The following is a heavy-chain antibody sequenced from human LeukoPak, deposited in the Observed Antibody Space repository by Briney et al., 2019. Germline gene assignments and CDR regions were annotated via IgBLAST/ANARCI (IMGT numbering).Heavy chain of an antibody. CDR2: INPSGGST. D-gene: IGHD2-15*01. Sequence: ASVKVSCKASGYTFTSYYMHWVRQAPGQGLEWMGIINPSGGSTSYAQKFQGRVTMTRDTSTSTVYMELSSLRSEDTAVYYCAILRGGYCSGGSCHDKEFDYWGQGTLVTVSS. CDR1: GYTFTSYY. J-gene: IGHJ4*02. V-gene: IGHV1-46*01. CDR3: AILRGGYCSGGSCHDKEFDY.